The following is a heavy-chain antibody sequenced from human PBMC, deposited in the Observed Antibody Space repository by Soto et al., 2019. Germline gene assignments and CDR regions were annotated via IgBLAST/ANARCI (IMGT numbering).Heavy chain of an antibody. V-gene: IGHV3-23*01. CDR3: AKDSLWFGYNWFDP. Sequence: GGSLRLSCAASGFTFRSYAMSWARQAPGKGLEWVSAIGGSGGSTYYADSVKGRFTISRDNSKNTLYLQMNSLRAEDTAVYYCAKDSLWFGYNWFDPWGQGTLVTVSS. D-gene: IGHD3-10*01. CDR2: IGGSGGST. J-gene: IGHJ5*02. CDR1: GFTFRSYA.